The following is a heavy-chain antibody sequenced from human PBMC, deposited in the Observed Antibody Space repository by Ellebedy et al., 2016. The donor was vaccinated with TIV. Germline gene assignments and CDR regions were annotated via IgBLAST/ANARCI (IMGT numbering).Heavy chain of an antibody. J-gene: IGHJ6*03. CDR3: ARDSQYNWNDWDFYHMDV. V-gene: IGHV7-4-1*02. Sequence: AASVKVSCKASGYTFTGYPMNSVRQAPGQGLEGLGWINMNTGNPTYAQGFTGRFVFSLDTSVSTAYLEISSLKAEDTAVYYCARDSQYNWNDWDFYHMDVWGKGTTVTVSS. D-gene: IGHD1-1*01. CDR1: GYTFTGYP. CDR2: INMNTGNP.